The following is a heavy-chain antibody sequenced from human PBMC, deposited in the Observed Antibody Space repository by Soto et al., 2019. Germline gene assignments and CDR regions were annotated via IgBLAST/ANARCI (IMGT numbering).Heavy chain of an antibody. D-gene: IGHD1-1*01. V-gene: IGHV1-8*01. CDR1: GYTFTSYD. Sequence: ASVKVSCKASGYTFTSYDIYWVRQATGQGLEWMGWMNPNTGNSGYAQKLQGRVTVTSDTSINTVHMELSSLRPEDTAVYYCARRAETNGWNGFGADKYYFDFWGQGTLVTVSS. CDR3: ARRAETNGWNGFGADKYYFDF. J-gene: IGHJ4*02. CDR2: MNPNTGNS.